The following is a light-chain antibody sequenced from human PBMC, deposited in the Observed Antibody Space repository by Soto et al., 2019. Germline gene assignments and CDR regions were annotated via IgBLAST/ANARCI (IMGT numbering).Light chain of an antibody. Sequence: DIQMTQSPATLSASVGDRVTITCRASQSLSGWLAWYQQKPGKAPKLLIYDASSLESGVPSRFSGSGSGTEFARTISSLQPDDFATYYCQQYNSYPWTFGQGTKVEIK. CDR3: QQYNSYPWT. V-gene: IGKV1-5*01. CDR1: QSLSGW. CDR2: DAS. J-gene: IGKJ1*01.